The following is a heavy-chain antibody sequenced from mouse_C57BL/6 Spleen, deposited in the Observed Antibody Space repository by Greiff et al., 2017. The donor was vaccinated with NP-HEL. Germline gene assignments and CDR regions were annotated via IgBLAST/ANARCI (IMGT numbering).Heavy chain of an antibody. D-gene: IGHD2-4*01. CDR1: GYTFTSYW. V-gene: IGHV1-55*01. Sequence: QVQLQQPGAELVKPGASVKMSCKASGYTFTSYWITWVKQRPGQGLAWIGDIYPGSGSTNYNEKFKSKATLTVDTSSSTAYMQLSSLTSEDSAVYYCARDRSTMITARYYAMDYWGQGTSVTVSS. J-gene: IGHJ4*01. CDR3: ARDRSTMITARYYAMDY. CDR2: IYPGSGST.